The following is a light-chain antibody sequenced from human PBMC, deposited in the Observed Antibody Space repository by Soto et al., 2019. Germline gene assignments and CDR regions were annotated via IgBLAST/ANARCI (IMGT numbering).Light chain of an antibody. CDR1: QSLLHSNGYNC. J-gene: IGKJ4*01. V-gene: IGKV2-28*01. CDR3: MQALQTPLT. CDR2: LGS. Sequence: DIVMTQSPLSLPVTPGEPASISCRSSQSLLHSNGYNCVDWYLQKPGQSPQLLIHLGSNRASGVPGRFSGNGAGTEFTLKINRVEAEDVGLYFCMQALQTPLTFGGGTKVEIK.